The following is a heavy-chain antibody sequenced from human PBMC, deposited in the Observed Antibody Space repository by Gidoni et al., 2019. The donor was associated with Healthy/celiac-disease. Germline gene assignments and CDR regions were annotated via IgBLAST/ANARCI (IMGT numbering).Heavy chain of an antibody. D-gene: IGHD2-15*01. CDR2: IYPGDSDT. V-gene: IGHV5-51*01. J-gene: IGHJ3*02. CDR1: GYSFTSYW. Sequence: VQLVQSGAEVKKPGESLKISCKGSGYSFTSYWIGWVRQMPGKGLEWMGIIYPGDSDTRYSPSFQGQVTISADKSISTAYLQWSSLKASDTAMYYCARLIVVVVAATRTDAFDIWGQGTMVTVSS. CDR3: ARLIVVVVAATRTDAFDI.